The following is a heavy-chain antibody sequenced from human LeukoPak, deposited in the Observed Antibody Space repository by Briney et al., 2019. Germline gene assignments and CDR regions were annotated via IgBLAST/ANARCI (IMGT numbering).Heavy chain of an antibody. CDR3: ARDPGYSNPFDY. J-gene: IGHJ4*02. Sequence: ASVKVSCKASGYTFTSYGLSWVRQAPGQGLEWMGRITDYFGNTNYAQKFQGRVIMTTDTSTSTASMELRSLTSDDTAVYYCARDPGYSNPFDYWGQGTLVIVSS. V-gene: IGHV1-18*01. CDR1: GYTFTSYG. D-gene: IGHD6-13*01. CDR2: ITDYFGNT.